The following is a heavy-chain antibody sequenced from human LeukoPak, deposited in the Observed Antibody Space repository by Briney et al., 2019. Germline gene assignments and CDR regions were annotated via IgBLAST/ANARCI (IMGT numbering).Heavy chain of an antibody. CDR3: TRHVRPVPAATNYYYYGMDV. CDR2: IRSKANSYAT. V-gene: IGHV3-73*01. J-gene: IGHJ6*02. D-gene: IGHD2-2*01. CDR1: GFTFSGSA. Sequence: GGSLRLSCAASGFTFSGSAMHWVRQASGKGLEWVGRIRSKANSYATAYAASVKGRFTISRDDSKNTAYLQMNSLKTEDTAVYYCTRHVRPVPAATNYYYYGMDVWGQGTTVTVSS.